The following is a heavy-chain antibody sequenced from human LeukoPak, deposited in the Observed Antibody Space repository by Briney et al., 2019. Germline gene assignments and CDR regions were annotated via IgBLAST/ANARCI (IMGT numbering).Heavy chain of an antibody. D-gene: IGHD4-11*01. CDR3: ARGMTSDYFDY. CDR2: INHSGST. J-gene: IGHJ4*02. Sequence: KPSETLSLTCAVYGGSFSGYDWSWIRQPPGKGLEWIGEINHSGSTNYNPSLKSRVTISVDTSKNQFSLKLSSVTAADTAVYYCARGMTSDYFDYWGQGTLVTVSS. CDR1: GGSFSGYD. V-gene: IGHV4-34*01.